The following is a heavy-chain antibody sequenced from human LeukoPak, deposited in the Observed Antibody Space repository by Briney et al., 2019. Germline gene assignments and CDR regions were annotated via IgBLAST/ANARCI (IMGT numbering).Heavy chain of an antibody. D-gene: IGHD2-2*01. J-gene: IGHJ4*02. CDR3: AGETVPRGLGN. CDR2: IQTDGSDT. V-gene: IGHV3-74*01. Sequence: PGGSLRLSCAASGFTFSTYWVHWVRQAPGKGLVWVSRIQTDGSDTDYADSVKGRFTISRDNAKSTLYLQMNSLRVEDTAVYYCAGETVPRGLGNWGQGTLVTVSS. CDR1: GFTFSTYW.